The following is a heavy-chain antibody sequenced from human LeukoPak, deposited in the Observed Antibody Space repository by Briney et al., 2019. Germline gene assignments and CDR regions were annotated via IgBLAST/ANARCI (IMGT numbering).Heavy chain of an antibody. CDR3: GKKTGSTGEAFDY. D-gene: IGHD1-1*01. Sequence: PGGSLRLSCVVSGFTFSNFWMSWVRQAPGKGLEWVANIKVDGSEKYYAESVKGRFTISRDNAENSLYLQMNSLRAEDSAVYYCGKKTGSTGEAFDYWGQGTLVTVSS. V-gene: IGHV3-7*03. CDR1: GFTFSNFW. J-gene: IGHJ4*02. CDR2: IKVDGSEK.